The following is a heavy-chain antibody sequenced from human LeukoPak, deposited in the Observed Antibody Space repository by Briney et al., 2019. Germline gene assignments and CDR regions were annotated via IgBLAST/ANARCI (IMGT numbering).Heavy chain of an antibody. V-gene: IGHV3-53*01. D-gene: IGHD5-18*01. CDR2: IYSGGST. J-gene: IGHJ6*02. CDR1: GFTVSSNY. Sequence: GSLRLSCAASGFTVSSNYMSWVRQAPGKGLEWVSVIYSGGSTYYADSVKGRFTISRDNSKNTLYLQMNSLRAEDTAVYYCARDRNGYSYGYGYYCYGMDVWGQGTTVTVSS. CDR3: ARDRNGYSYGYGYYCYGMDV.